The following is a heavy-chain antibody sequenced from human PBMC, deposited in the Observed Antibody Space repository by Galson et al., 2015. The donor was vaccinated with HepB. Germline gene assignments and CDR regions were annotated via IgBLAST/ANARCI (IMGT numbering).Heavy chain of an antibody. V-gene: IGHV3-15*07. Sequence: SLRLSCAASGFTFSSAWMNWVRQAPGKGLEWVGRIKSKTSGGTTDYAATVKGRFTISSDDSKNKLDLQINSLKTEDTAVYYCTTTYDYDSSGYYSHDYWGQGTLFTVSS. CDR3: TTTYDYDSSGYYSHDY. J-gene: IGHJ4*02. CDR2: IKSKTSGGTT. D-gene: IGHD3-22*01. CDR1: GFTFSSAW.